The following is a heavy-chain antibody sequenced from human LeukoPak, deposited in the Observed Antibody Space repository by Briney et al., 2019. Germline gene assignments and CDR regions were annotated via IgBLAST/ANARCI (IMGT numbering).Heavy chain of an antibody. J-gene: IGHJ4*02. CDR2: FDPEDGET. V-gene: IGHV1-24*01. CDR1: GYTLTELS. CDR3: ARGPWSYLDY. D-gene: IGHD3-3*01. Sequence: ASVKVSRKVSGYTLTELSMHWVRQAPGKGLEWMGGFDPEDGETIYAQKFQGKVTVTRDTSTSTVYMELYSLRSEDTAVYYCARGPWSYLDYWGQGTLVTVSS.